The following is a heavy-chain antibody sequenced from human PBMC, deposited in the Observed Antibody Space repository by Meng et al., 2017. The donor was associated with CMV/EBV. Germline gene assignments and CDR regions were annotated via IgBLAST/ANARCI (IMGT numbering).Heavy chain of an antibody. D-gene: IGHD3-3*01. CDR3: AGSSLRFLELDYYYYGMDV. V-gene: IGHV3-21*04. CDR1: GFTFSSYS. J-gene: IGHJ6*02. Sequence: GGSLRLSCAASGFTFSSYSMNWVRQAPGKGLEWVSSISSSSSYIYYADSVKGRFTISRDNSKNTLNLQMNSLRAEDTAVYYCAGSSLRFLELDYYYYGMDVWGQGTTVTVSS. CDR2: ISSSSSYI.